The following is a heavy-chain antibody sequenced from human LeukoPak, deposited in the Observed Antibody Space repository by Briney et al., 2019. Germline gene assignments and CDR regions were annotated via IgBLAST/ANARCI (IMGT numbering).Heavy chain of an antibody. CDR3: ARGPSEDAFDI. Sequence: XXFXVXXXXXSXVRQAPGKXLEWVSVIYSCGSTYYADSVKGRFTISRDNSKNTLYLQMNSLRAEDTAVYYCARGPSEDAFDIWGQGTMVTVSS. V-gene: IGHV3-53*01. J-gene: IGHJ3*02. CDR2: IYSCGST. CDR1: XFXVXXXX.